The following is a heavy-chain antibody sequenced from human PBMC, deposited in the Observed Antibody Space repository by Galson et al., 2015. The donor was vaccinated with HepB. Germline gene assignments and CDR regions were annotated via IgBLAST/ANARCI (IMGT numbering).Heavy chain of an antibody. CDR2: IWYDGSNK. J-gene: IGHJ3*02. V-gene: IGHV3-33*01. Sequence: SLRLSCAASGFTFSSYGMHWVRQAPGKGLEWVALIWYDGSNKYYADSVKGRFTISGDNSKNTLFLQMNSLRGEDTAVYYCARERLWFGELDAFDIWGQGTMVTVSS. CDR3: ARERLWFGELDAFDI. D-gene: IGHD3-10*01. CDR1: GFTFSSYG.